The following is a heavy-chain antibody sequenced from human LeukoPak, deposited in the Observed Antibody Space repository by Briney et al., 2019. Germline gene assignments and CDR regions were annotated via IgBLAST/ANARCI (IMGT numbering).Heavy chain of an antibody. CDR2: ISSSGSTI. Sequence: PGGSLRLSCAASGFTFSSYEMNWVRQAPGKGLEWVSYISSSGSTIYYADSVKGRFTISRDSAKNSLYLQMNSLRAEDTAVYYCARVYYDFWSGYYGDMTPGWFDPWGQGTLVTVSS. V-gene: IGHV3-48*03. J-gene: IGHJ5*02. D-gene: IGHD3-3*01. CDR3: ARVYYDFWSGYYGDMTPGWFDP. CDR1: GFTFSSYE.